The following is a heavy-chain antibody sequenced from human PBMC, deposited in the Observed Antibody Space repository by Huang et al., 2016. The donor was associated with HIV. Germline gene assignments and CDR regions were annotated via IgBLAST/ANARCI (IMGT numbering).Heavy chain of an antibody. CDR3: ARGFRSGDYTNYIPPHYFDY. D-gene: IGHD4-4*01. CDR2: INDGSGVT. Sequence: QVQLVQSGAEVKKPGASVKLSCKPSCFTFPVYPIHWVRPAPGSLRGWVGGINDGSGVTKYSQTFEGRVTIHRDTSATTAYMQLTSLGLEDTAIYYCARGFRSGDYTNYIPPHYFDYGGQGTLVTVSS. CDR1: CFTFPVYP. V-gene: IGHV1-3*01. J-gene: IGHJ4*02.